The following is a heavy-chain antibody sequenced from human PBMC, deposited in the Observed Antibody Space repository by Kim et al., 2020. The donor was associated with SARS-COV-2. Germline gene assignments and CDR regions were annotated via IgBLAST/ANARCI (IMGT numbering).Heavy chain of an antibody. CDR1: GYTFTGYY. Sequence: ASVKVSCKASGYTFTGYYMHWVRQAPGQGLEWMGWINPNSGGTNYAQKFQGRVTMTRDTSISTAYMELSRLRSDDTAVYYCARDPIVVVPAATPIDYWGQGTLVTVSS. D-gene: IGHD2-2*01. CDR2: INPNSGGT. CDR3: ARDPIVVVPAATPIDY. V-gene: IGHV1-2*02. J-gene: IGHJ4*02.